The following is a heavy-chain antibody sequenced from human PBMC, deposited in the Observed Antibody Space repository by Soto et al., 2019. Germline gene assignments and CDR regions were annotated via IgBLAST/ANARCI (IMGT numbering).Heavy chain of an antibody. CDR3: ASHWYCTNGVCGPDY. J-gene: IGHJ4*02. CDR1: GGSISSGGYY. Sequence: SETLSLTCTVSGGSISSGGYYWSWIRQHPGKGLEWIGYIYYSGSTYYNPSLKSRVTTSVDTSKNQFSLKLSSVTAADTAVYYCASHWYCTNGVCGPDYWGQGTLVTVAS. D-gene: IGHD2-8*01. V-gene: IGHV4-31*03. CDR2: IYYSGST.